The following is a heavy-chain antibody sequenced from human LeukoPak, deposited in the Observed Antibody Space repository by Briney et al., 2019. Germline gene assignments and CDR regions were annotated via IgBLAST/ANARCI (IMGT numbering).Heavy chain of an antibody. CDR1: EFTFSTYG. CDR2: ISYDGSYK. Sequence: GGSLRLSCAASEFTFSTYGMHWVRQAPGKGLEWVAVISYDGSYKFYADSVKGRFTISRDNSKSTLYLQMNSLRAEDTAVYHCAKDRYSGLNTIDYWGQGTLVTVSS. J-gene: IGHJ4*02. CDR3: AKDRYSGLNTIDY. D-gene: IGHD6-13*01. V-gene: IGHV3-30*18.